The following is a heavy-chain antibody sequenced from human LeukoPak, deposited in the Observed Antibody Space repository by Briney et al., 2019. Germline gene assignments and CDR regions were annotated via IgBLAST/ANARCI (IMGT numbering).Heavy chain of an antibody. CDR2: ISSSGSYI. J-gene: IGHJ4*02. D-gene: IGHD3-3*01. V-gene: IGHV3-21*04. Sequence: GGSLRLSCVASGFTFIYYTMNWVRQAPGKGLEWVSSISSSGSYIYYADSVRGRFTISRDNAKNSLYLQMNSLRAEDTAVYYCAPSNWRDFYFDYWGQGTLVTVSS. CDR1: GFTFIYYT. CDR3: APSNWRDFYFDY.